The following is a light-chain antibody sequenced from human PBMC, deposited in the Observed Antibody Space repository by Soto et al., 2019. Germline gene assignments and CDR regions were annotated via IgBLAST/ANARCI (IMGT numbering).Light chain of an antibody. CDR2: DAS. CDR1: ENIYTSY. V-gene: IGKV3-20*01. CDR3: QRYGGSPPYP. J-gene: IGKJ2*01. Sequence: VLTQSPGTLSLSPGARATLSCRASENIYTSYVAWFQQRPGQPPRLLIYDASSRAAGVPDRFSGSGSGTDFTLTISRLEPEDFALYSCQRYGGSPPYPFGQGTKVEIK.